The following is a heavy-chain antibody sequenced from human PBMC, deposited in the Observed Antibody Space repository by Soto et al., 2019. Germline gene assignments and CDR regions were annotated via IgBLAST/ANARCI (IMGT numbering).Heavy chain of an antibody. CDR3: ARVGAGRRIAARPWYYGMDV. CDR2: IIPIFGTA. CDR1: GGTFSSYA. Sequence: GASVKVSCKASGGTFSSYAISWVRQAPGQGLEWMGGIIPIFGTANYAQKFQGRVTITADESTSTAYMELSSLRSEDTAVYYCARVGAGRRIAARPWYYGMDVWGQGTTVTVSS. J-gene: IGHJ6*02. D-gene: IGHD6-6*01. V-gene: IGHV1-69*13.